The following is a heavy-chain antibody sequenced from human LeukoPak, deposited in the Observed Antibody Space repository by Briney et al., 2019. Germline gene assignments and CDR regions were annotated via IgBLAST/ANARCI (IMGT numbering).Heavy chain of an antibody. CDR2: IKQDGSEK. J-gene: IGHJ4*02. Sequence: GGSLRRSCAASGFTFSNYWMIWVRQAPGKELEWVGNIKQDGSEKRYADSVRGRFSISRDNAQTSLYLQMNSLRAEDTAVYYCTTELAWLRSDYRGYWGQGTLATVSS. CDR3: TTELAWLRSDYRGY. CDR1: GFTFSNYW. V-gene: IGHV3-7*05. D-gene: IGHD5-12*01.